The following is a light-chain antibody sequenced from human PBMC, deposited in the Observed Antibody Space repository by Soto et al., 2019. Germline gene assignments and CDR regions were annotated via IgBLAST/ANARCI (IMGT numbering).Light chain of an antibody. V-gene: IGKV3-15*01. CDR3: QQYNNWWT. CDR2: GAS. J-gene: IGKJ1*01. Sequence: EIVMTQSPATLSVSPGERVTLSCRASQSVRSNLAWYQQKPGQAPRLLIYGASTRATGIPARFSGSGSGTEFTLTISSLQSEDFAVYYCQQYNNWWTFGQGTKVEIK. CDR1: QSVRSN.